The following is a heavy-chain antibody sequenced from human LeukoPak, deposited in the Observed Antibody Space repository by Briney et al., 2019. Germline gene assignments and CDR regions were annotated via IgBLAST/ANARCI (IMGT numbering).Heavy chain of an antibody. CDR2: INHSGST. CDR1: GGSFSGYY. Sequence: SETLSLTCAVYGGSFSGYYWSWIRQPPGKGLEWIGEINHSGSTNYNPSLKSRVTISVDTSKNQCSLQLSSVTAADTAVYYCARVDYGGNRDYFDYWGQGTLVTVSS. V-gene: IGHV4-34*01. CDR3: ARVDYGGNRDYFDY. J-gene: IGHJ4*02. D-gene: IGHD4-23*01.